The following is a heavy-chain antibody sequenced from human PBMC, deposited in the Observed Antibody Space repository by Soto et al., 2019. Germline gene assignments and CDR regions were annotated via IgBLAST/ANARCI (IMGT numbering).Heavy chain of an antibody. V-gene: IGHV1-18*01. CDR1: GYTFTSYG. CDR2: ISAYNGNT. J-gene: IGHJ6*03. Sequence: ASVKVSCKASGYTFTSYGISWVRQAPGQGLEWMGWISAYNGNTNYAQKLQGRVTMTTDTSTSTAYMELRSLRSDDTAVYYCARVGSYVVVPAPYYYYYMDVWGKGTTVTVSS. CDR3: ARVGSYVVVPAPYYYYYMDV. D-gene: IGHD2-2*01.